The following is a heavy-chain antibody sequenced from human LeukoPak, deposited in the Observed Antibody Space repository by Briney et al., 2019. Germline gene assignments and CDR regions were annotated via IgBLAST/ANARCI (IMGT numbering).Heavy chain of an antibody. Sequence: SEPLSLTRTLSGASISSSYWRWLRQPPGERLEGIGFIYYNGNTNSNHPLKSPVTLSAGPPTKHSSLPLNSLTAPDHAVYYFATGRGSGWYDYWRRGTVVSVRS. D-gene: IGHD6-19*01. V-gene: IGHV4-59*12. CDR1: GASISSSY. J-gene: IGHJ4*02. CDR3: ATGRGSGWYDY. CDR2: IYYNGNT.